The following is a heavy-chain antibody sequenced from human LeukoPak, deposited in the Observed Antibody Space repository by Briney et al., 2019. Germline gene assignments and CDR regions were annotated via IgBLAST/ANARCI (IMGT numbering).Heavy chain of an antibody. D-gene: IGHD4-23*01. J-gene: IGHJ4*02. V-gene: IGHV1-69*04. Sequence: SVKVSCKASGGTFSSYAISRVRRAPGQGLEWMGRIIPILGIANYAQKFQGRVTITADKSTSTAYMELSSLRSEDTAVYYCARSVVKGEYYFDYWGQGTLVTASS. CDR1: GGTFSSYA. CDR3: ARSVVKGEYYFDY. CDR2: IIPILGIA.